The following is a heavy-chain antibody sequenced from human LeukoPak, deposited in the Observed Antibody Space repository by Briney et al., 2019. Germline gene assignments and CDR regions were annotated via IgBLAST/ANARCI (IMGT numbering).Heavy chain of an antibody. CDR2: ISESGSAI. CDR1: GFTFSSYE. CDR3: NVRWGPNFDY. D-gene: IGHD3-10*01. J-gene: IGHJ4*02. V-gene: IGHV3-48*03. Sequence: PGGSLRLSCAASGFTFSSYEMNWVRLAPGKGPEWVSYISESGSAIYYADSVRGRFTISRDNAKNTLYLQMTSLRADDTAIYYCNVRWGPNFDYWGQGSLVSVSP.